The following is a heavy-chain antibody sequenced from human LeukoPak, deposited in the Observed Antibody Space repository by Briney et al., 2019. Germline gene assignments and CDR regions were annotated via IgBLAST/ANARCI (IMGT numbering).Heavy chain of an antibody. CDR3: ARGDDILTGMEAFDI. CDR1: GGSISSSNG. V-gene: IGHV4-4*02. J-gene: IGHJ3*02. D-gene: IGHD3-9*01. CDR2: IYHSGST. Sequence: PSETLSLTCAVSGGSISSSNGWSWVRQPPGKGLEWRGEIYHSGSTNYNPSLKSRVTISVDKSKNQFSLKPSAVTAADTAVYYCARGDDILTGMEAFDIWGQGTMVTVSS.